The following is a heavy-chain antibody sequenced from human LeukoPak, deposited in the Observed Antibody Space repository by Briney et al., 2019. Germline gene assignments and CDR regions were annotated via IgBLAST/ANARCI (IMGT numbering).Heavy chain of an antibody. J-gene: IGHJ6*02. Sequence: PSETLSLTCTVSGGSISSYYWSWIRQPPGKGLEWIGYFYYSGSTNYNPSLKSRVTISVDTSKNQFSLKLSSVTAADTAVYYCARHNDYYVVGGMDVWGQGTTVTVSS. V-gene: IGHV4-59*08. D-gene: IGHD3-10*02. CDR2: FYYSGST. CDR3: ARHNDYYVVGGMDV. CDR1: GGSISSYY.